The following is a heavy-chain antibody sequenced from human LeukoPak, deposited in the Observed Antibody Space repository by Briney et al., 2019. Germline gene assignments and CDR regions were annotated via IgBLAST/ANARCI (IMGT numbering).Heavy chain of an antibody. Sequence: GGSLRLSCAASGFTFSRYWMSWVRQAPGKGLEWVANINQDGSVQYYMDSVKGRFTISRDNAKNSLYLQMNSLRAEDTAVYYCARDGHLYCSSTSCYPGDFQHWGQGTLVTVSS. CDR2: INQDGSVQ. D-gene: IGHD2-2*01. CDR1: GFTFSRYW. CDR3: ARDGHLYCSSTSCYPGDFQH. V-gene: IGHV3-7*01. J-gene: IGHJ1*01.